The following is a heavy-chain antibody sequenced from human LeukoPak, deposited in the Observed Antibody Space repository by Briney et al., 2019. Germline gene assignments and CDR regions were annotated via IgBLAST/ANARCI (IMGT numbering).Heavy chain of an antibody. CDR1: GGSISNGDYY. D-gene: IGHD6-6*01. Sequence: SQTLSLTCTVSGGSISNGDYYWSWIRQPPGQGLEWIGFIYYSGNTYYNPSLKSRVTISVDTSKNQFSLKLSSVTAADTAVYYCGRQNITARPVDYWGQGTLVTVSS. V-gene: IGHV4-30-4*08. CDR3: GRQNITARPVDY. CDR2: IYYSGNT. J-gene: IGHJ4*02.